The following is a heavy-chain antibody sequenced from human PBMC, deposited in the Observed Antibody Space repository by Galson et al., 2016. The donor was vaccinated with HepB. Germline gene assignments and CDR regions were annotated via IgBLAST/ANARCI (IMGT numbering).Heavy chain of an antibody. D-gene: IGHD3-10*01. Sequence: SVKVSCKASGYTFTGDYMHWVRQAPGQGLEWMGWINPNSGDTNYAQKFQGRVTMTRDTSISTAYMEVSRLRSDDTAVYYCARGEGDYYGSGSLFYVWGQGTTVTVPS. CDR3: ARGEGDYYGSGSLFYV. J-gene: IGHJ6*02. V-gene: IGHV1-2*02. CDR2: INPNSGDT. CDR1: GYTFTGDY.